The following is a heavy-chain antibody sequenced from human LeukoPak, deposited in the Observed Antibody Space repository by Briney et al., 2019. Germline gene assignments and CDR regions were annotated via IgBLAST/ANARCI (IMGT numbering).Heavy chain of an antibody. Sequence: GGSLRLSCAASGFTFSSYAMSWVRQAPGKGLEWVSAVSGSGGSTYYTDSVKGRFTISRDNSKNTLYLQMNSLRAEDTAVYYCAKSRDGYNAHFDYWGQGTLVTVSS. D-gene: IGHD5-24*01. CDR3: AKSRDGYNAHFDY. CDR1: GFTFSSYA. V-gene: IGHV3-23*01. CDR2: VSGSGGST. J-gene: IGHJ4*02.